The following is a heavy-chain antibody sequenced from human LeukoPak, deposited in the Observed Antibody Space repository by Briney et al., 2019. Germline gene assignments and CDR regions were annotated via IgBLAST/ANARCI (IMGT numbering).Heavy chain of an antibody. CDR3: ARDGSSGWTWYFDY. CDR2: ISYDGSNK. J-gene: IGHJ4*02. D-gene: IGHD6-19*01. Sequence: GGSLRLSCAASGITFSSYAMHWVRQAPGKGLEWVAVISYDGSNKYYADSVKSRFTISRDNSKNTLYLQMNSLRAEDTAVYYCARDGSSGWTWYFDYWGQGTLVTVSS. V-gene: IGHV3-30-3*01. CDR1: GITFSSYA.